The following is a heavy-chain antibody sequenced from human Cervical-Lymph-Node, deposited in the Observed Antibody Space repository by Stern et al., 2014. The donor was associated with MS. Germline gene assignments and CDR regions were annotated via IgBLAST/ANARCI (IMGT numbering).Heavy chain of an antibody. CDR1: GFTFRNYW. D-gene: IGHD3-10*01. CDR2: INRDGTTI. Sequence: EVQLVESGGGLVQPGGSLRLSCGASGFTFRNYWLHWVRQGPGKGLVLDARINRDGTTITHADSVKGRITISRDNAKNTLYLQMNRLRVEDTADYYCTKDTYGPEDYWGQGTSVTVSS. J-gene: IGHJ4*02. CDR3: TKDTYGPEDY. V-gene: IGHV3-74*03.